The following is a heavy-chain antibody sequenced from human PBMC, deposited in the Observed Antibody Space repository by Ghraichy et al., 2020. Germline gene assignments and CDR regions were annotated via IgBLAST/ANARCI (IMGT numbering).Heavy chain of an antibody. CDR1: GGSFSGYY. CDR3: ARGRGYPYYYGMDV. V-gene: IGHV4-34*01. Sequence: SETLSLTCAVYGGSFSGYYWSWIRQPPGKGLEWIGEINHSGSTNYNPSLKSRVTISVDTSKNQFSLKLSSVTAADTAVYYCARGRGYPYYYGMDVWGQGTTVTVSS. J-gene: IGHJ6*02. D-gene: IGHD5-12*01. CDR2: INHSGST.